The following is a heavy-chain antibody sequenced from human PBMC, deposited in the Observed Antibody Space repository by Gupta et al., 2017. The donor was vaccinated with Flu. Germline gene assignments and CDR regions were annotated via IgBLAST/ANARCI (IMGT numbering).Heavy chain of an antibody. Sequence: VSGGFMTYYYWSWIRQPPGKGLEWIGYIYQGGRTKYNPSPKSRVTISVDTSKSQFSLILSAATAADTALYYCAKATTSPLGFLMDVWGKGTTVIVSS. CDR3: AKATTSPLGFLMDV. CDR1: GGFMTYYY. D-gene: IGHD1-26*01. J-gene: IGHJ6*03. CDR2: IYQGGRT. V-gene: IGHV4-59*08.